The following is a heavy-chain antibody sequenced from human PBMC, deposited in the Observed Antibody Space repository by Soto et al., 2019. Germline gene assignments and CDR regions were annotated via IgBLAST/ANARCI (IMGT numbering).Heavy chain of an antibody. V-gene: IGHV3-30*04. CDR1: GFTFRAFA. CDR3: ASEQYYGFDV. CDR2: ISYDGSRK. J-gene: IGHJ6*02. Sequence: QVQLVESGGRVVQPGGSLRLSCAASGFTFRAFAMHWVRQAPGKGLEWLAIISYDGSRKYYADSVRGRFTSSRDNSNNMVYVQMTTLRADDTALYFCASEQYYGFDVWGLGTTVTVS.